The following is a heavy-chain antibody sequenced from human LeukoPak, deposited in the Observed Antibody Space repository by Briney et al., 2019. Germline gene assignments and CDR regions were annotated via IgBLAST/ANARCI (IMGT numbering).Heavy chain of an antibody. CDR2: IYYSGST. Sequence: KPSETLSLTCTVSGGSISSTSYYWGWLRQPPGKGLEWIGSIYYSGSTYYNPSLKSRVTISVDTSKNQFSLKLSSVTAADTAVYYCARHPYHYYDSSGYARFDYWGQGTLVTVSS. D-gene: IGHD3-22*01. V-gene: IGHV4-39*01. CDR3: ARHPYHYYDSSGYARFDY. CDR1: GGSISSTSYY. J-gene: IGHJ4*02.